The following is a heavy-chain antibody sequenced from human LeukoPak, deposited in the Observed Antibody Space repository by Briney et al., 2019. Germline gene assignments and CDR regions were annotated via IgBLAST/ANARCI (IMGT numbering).Heavy chain of an antibody. CDR1: GFTFSSYS. D-gene: IGHD3-16*02. Sequence: PGGSLRLSCAASGFTFSSYSMNWVRQAPGKGLGWVSSISSSSSYIYYADSVKGRFTISRDNAKNSLYLQMNSLRAEDTAVYYCARDDSMYYDYVWGSYRPMPIDYWGQGTLVTVSS. CDR2: ISSSSSYI. J-gene: IGHJ4*02. V-gene: IGHV3-21*01. CDR3: ARDDSMYYDYVWGSYRPMPIDY.